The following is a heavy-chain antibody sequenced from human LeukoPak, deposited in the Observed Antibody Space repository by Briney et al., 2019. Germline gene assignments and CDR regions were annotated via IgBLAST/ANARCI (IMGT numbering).Heavy chain of an antibody. CDR2: INAYNGNT. J-gene: IGHJ1*01. CDR3: ARVRSSSCFQH. V-gene: IGHV1-18*01. CDR1: GYTFTSYG. Sequence: ASVKVSCKASGYTFTSYGISWVRQAPGQGLEWMGWINAYNGNTNYAQKLQGRVTMTTDTSTSTAYMGLRSLRSDDAAVYYCARVRSSSCFQHWGQGTLVTVSS. D-gene: IGHD6-13*01.